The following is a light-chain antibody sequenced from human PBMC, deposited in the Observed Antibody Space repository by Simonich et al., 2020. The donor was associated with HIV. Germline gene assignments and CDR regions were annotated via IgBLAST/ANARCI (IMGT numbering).Light chain of an antibody. CDR3: QQYNNWPPWT. Sequence: DIQMTQSPSSLSASVGDRVTITCRASQSISNYLNWYQQKPGKAPKLLIYGASSLQSGVPSRFSGSGSGTEFTLTISSLQSEDFAVYYCQQYNNWPPWTFGQGTKVEIK. CDR1: QSISNY. CDR2: GAS. J-gene: IGKJ1*01. V-gene: IGKV1-39*01.